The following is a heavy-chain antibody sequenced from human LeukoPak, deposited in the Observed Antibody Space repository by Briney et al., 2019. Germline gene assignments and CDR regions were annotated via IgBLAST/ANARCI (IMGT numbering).Heavy chain of an antibody. V-gene: IGHV3-74*01. J-gene: IGHJ4*02. CDR3: ARDGTRVDY. CDR2: INNDGSST. Sequence: GGSLRLSCAASGFTFSNYWMHWVRQAPGKGLMWVSRINNDGSSTNYADSVKGRFTISRDNAKNSLYLQMNSLRAEDTAVYYCARDGTRVDYWGQGTLVTVSS. CDR1: GFTFSNYW. D-gene: IGHD1-1*01.